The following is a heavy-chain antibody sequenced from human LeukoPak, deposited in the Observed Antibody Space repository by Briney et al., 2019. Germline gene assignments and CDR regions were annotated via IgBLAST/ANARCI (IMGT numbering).Heavy chain of an antibody. CDR1: GGSISSYY. D-gene: IGHD6-13*01. Sequence: SETLSLTCTVSGGSISSYYWSWIRQPPGKGLEWIGYIYYSGSTNYNPSLKSRVTISVDTSKNQFSLKLSSVTAADTAVYYCARFRTGIALLGGEYYFDYWGQGTLVTVSS. CDR3: ARFRTGIALLGGEYYFDY. V-gene: IGHV4-59*08. J-gene: IGHJ4*02. CDR2: IYYSGST.